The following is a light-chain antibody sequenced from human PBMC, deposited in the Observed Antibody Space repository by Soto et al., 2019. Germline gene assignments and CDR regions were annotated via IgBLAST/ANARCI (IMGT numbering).Light chain of an antibody. J-gene: IGKJ1*01. V-gene: IGKV3-20*01. Sequence: EIVLTQSPGTLSLSPGERATLSCRASQSVSNNYLAWEQQKPGQAPRLLIYGASNRATGIPDRFSGSGSGTDFTLTISRLEPEDFAVYYCQQYGSSGTFGQGTKVDIK. CDR2: GAS. CDR3: QQYGSSGT. CDR1: QSVSNNY.